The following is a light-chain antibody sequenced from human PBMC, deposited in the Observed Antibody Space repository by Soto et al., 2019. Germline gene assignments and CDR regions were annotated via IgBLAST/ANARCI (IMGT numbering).Light chain of an antibody. CDR1: QSVSSN. CDR2: DAS. CDR3: QQYIRWPLT. J-gene: IGKJ4*01. Sequence: EIVMTQSPATLSVSPGERATLSCRASQSVSSNLAWYQQKPGQAPSLLIYDASTRAAGTPARYSGSGSATEFTLTISSLQSEDFAVYYCQQYIRWPLTFGGGTKVDIK. V-gene: IGKV3-15*01.